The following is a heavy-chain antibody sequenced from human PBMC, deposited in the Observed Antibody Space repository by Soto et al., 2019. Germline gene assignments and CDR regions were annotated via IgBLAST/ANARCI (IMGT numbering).Heavy chain of an antibody. CDR2: ISYDGSNK. CDR3: AKEMGIAARGAYYYYMDV. CDR1: GFTFSSYG. Sequence: GGSLRLSCAASGFTFSSYGMHWVRQAPGKGLEWVAVISYDGSNKYYADSVKGRFTISRDNSKNTLYLQMNSLRAEDTAVYYCAKEMGIAARGAYYYYMDVWGKGTTVTVSS. V-gene: IGHV3-30*18. J-gene: IGHJ6*03. D-gene: IGHD6-6*01.